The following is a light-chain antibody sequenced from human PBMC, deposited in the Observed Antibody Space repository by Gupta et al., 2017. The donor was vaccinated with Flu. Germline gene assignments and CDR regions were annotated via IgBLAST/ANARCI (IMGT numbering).Light chain of an antibody. CDR1: TGDIGTYNY. V-gene: IGLV2-14*01. Sequence: QSALTQPASVSGSPGQSITNSCTGTTGDIGTYNYVSWYQHHPGKAPKLIIYEVSDRPSGVSTRFSGSKSGNTASLTISGLQIEDEALYYCVTYLTDASWVFGGGTALTVL. CDR2: EVS. CDR3: VTYLTDASWV. J-gene: IGLJ3*02.